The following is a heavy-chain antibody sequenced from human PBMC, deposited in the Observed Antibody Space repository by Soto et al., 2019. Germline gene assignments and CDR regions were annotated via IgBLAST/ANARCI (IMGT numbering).Heavy chain of an antibody. V-gene: IGHV3-23*01. Sequence: PGGSLRLSCAASGFTFSSYALSWVRQAPGKGLERISIIGNSGGSTFYADSVKGRCTISRDNSKNTLYLQMNNLRAVDTAVYYCAKHFDSGCPDYWGQGTLVTVSS. CDR2: IGNSGGST. J-gene: IGHJ4*02. D-gene: IGHD6-19*01. CDR1: GFTFSSYA. CDR3: AKHFDSGCPDY.